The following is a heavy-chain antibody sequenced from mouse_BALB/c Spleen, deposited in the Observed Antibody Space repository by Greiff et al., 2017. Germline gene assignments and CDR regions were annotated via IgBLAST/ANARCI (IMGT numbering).Heavy chain of an antibody. V-gene: IGHV1-4*01. CDR1: GYTFTSYT. CDR3: AIAPYDYDEGWFAY. CDR2: INPSSGYT. D-gene: IGHD2-4*01. Sequence: VKLMESGAELARPGASVKMSCKASGYTFTSYTMHWVKQRPGQGLEWIGYINPSSGYTNYNQKFKDKATLTADKSSSTAYMQLSSLTSEDSAVYYCAIAPYDYDEGWFAYWGQGTLVTVSA. J-gene: IGHJ3*01.